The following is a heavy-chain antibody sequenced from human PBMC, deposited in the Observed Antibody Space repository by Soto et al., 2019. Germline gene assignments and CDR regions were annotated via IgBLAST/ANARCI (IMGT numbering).Heavy chain of an antibody. V-gene: IGHV4-39*01. CDR2: IYYSGST. CDR1: GGSTSSSSYY. D-gene: IGHD2-15*01. J-gene: IGHJ4*02. CDR3: ARHRRRDIVVVVAATIK. Sequence: SETLSLTCTVSGGSTSSSSYYWGRIRQPPGKGLEWIGSIYYSGSTYYNPSLKSRVTISVDTSKNQFSLKLSSVTAADTAVYYCARHRRRDIVVVVAATIKWGQGTLVTVSS.